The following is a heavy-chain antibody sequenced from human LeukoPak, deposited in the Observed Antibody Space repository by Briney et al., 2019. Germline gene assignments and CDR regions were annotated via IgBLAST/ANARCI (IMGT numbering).Heavy chain of an antibody. CDR3: ARIPYYYDSSDKDPTSPFDI. Sequence: GGSLRLSCAASGFTFSSYSMNWVRQAPGKGLEWVSSISSSSSYIYYADSVKGRFTISRDNAKNSLYLQMNSLRAEDTAVYYCARIPYYYDSSDKDPTSPFDIWGQGTMVTVSS. CDR1: GFTFSSYS. J-gene: IGHJ3*02. V-gene: IGHV3-21*01. CDR2: ISSSSSYI. D-gene: IGHD3-22*01.